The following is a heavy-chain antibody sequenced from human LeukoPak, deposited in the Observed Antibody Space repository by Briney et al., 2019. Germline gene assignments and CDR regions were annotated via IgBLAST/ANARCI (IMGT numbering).Heavy chain of an antibody. Sequence: SETLSLTCAVYGGFFSGYYWSWIRQPPGKGLEWIGEINHSGSTNYNPSLKSRVTISVDTSKNQFSLKLSSVTAADTAVYYCARDRGSQPFIDYWGQGTLVTVSS. J-gene: IGHJ4*02. V-gene: IGHV4-34*01. CDR2: INHSGST. CDR1: GGFFSGYY. D-gene: IGHD1-26*01. CDR3: ARDRGSQPFIDY.